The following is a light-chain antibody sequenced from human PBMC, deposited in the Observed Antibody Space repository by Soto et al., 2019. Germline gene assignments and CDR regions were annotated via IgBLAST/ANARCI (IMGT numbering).Light chain of an antibody. CDR1: DSDFSA. J-gene: IGKJ4*02. CDR2: VAS. Sequence: EIMMTPSSATASVSQGVRTTCSWRAGDSDFSALAWYQQKPGQAPRILIYVASNRATGIPARFSGSGSGTEFNLTISSLQTEDFAVYYCQQFQKWPRTFGGGTNVEIK. CDR3: QQFQKWPRT. V-gene: IGKV3-15*01.